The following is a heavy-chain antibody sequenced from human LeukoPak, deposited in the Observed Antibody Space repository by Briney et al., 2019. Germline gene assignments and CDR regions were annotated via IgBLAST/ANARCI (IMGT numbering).Heavy chain of an antibody. J-gene: IGHJ4*02. Sequence: GGSLRLSCAASGFPFYNYAMIWVRQAPGKGLDWVAVITGSGIDTFYADSVKGRFTISRDNSKKTLYLQMNSLRAEDTAVYYCAKERWQGLRFFDYWGPGTLVIVSS. CDR2: ITGSGIDT. CDR1: GFPFYNYA. CDR3: AKERWQGLRFFDY. V-gene: IGHV3-23*01.